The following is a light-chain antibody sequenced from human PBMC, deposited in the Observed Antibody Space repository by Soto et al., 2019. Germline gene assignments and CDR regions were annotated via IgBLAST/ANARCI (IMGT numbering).Light chain of an antibody. Sequence: QSALTQPRSVSGSPGQSVIISCTGTSSDIGGYNYVSWFQHHPGKAPKLMIYDVSKRPSGVIDRFSGSKSSNTASLTISGLQAEDEADYYCCSYAGSYTLVFGGGTKVTVL. V-gene: IGLV2-11*01. CDR3: CSYAGSYTLV. CDR2: DVS. J-gene: IGLJ3*02. CDR1: SSDIGGYNY.